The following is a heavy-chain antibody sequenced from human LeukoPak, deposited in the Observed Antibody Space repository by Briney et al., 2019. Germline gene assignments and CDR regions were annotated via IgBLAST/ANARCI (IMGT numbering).Heavy chain of an antibody. CDR3: SRENGAFSPFGY. CDR1: GGSITATNW. D-gene: IGHD2-8*01. CDR2: IHLSGRT. Sequence: SGTLSLTCGVSGGSITATNWWSWVRQPPGQGLEWIGEIHLSGRTNYNPSLNSRVTLALDTSKNHLSLSLTSVTAADTAVYYCSRENGAFSPFGYWGQGTLVTVPS. V-gene: IGHV4-4*02. J-gene: IGHJ4*02.